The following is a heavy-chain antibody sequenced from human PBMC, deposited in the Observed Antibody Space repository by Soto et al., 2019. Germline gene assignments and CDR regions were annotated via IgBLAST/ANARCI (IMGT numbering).Heavy chain of an antibody. V-gene: IGHV1-69*01. CDR3: ARASGRSWYNWFDP. J-gene: IGHJ5*02. D-gene: IGHD6-13*01. Sequence: QVQLVQSGAEVKKPGSSVTVSCKASGGNFSNYGISWVRQAPGQGLEYMGGIVPLFGTTNHAHKFRGRVTITADESTSTVYMEVSSLKSEDTAVYFCARASGRSWYNWFDPWGQGTLVTVST. CDR1: GGNFSNYG. CDR2: IVPLFGTT.